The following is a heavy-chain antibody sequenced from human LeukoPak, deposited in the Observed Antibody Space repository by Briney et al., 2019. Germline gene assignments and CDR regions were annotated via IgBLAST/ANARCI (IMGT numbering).Heavy chain of an antibody. CDR1: GGSINSSGNY. J-gene: IGHJ3*02. CDR2: VYDSENT. Sequence: SETLSLTCTVSGGSINSSGNYWGWIRQPPGKGLECVGSVYDSENTYYNPCLKSRVTISVDTSKNQVSLKLRSVTAADTAVYHCARCEDYDAFDIWGQGTMVTASS. D-gene: IGHD4-11*01. CDR3: ARCEDYDAFDI. V-gene: IGHV4-39*01.